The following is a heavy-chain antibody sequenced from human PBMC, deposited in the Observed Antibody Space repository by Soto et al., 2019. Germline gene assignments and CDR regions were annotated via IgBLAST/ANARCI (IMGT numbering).Heavy chain of an antibody. CDR3: ARQRVHDYGDYGGEYYYYYMDV. J-gene: IGHJ6*03. CDR2: IYYSGST. D-gene: IGHD4-17*01. V-gene: IGHV4-59*08. CDR1: GGSISSYY. Sequence: PSETLSLTCTVSGGSISSYYWSWIRQPPGKGLEWIGYIYYSGSTNYNPSLKSRVTISVDTSKNQFSLKLSSVTAADTAVYYCARQRVHDYGDYGGEYYYYYMDVWGKGTTLTVSS.